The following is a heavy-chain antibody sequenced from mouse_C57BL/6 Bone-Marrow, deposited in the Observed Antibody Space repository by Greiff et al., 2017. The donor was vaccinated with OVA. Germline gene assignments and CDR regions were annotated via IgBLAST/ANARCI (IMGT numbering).Heavy chain of an antibody. CDR2: IDPSDSYP. J-gene: IGHJ4*01. V-gene: IGHV1-50*01. D-gene: IGHD4-1*01. CDR1: GYTFTSYW. Sequence: QVQLQQPGAELVKPGASVKLSCKASGYTFTSYWMQWVKQRPGQGLEWIGEIDPSDSYPNYNQKFKGKAKLTVDTSSSTAYMQLSSLTSEDSAVYYCARLGYAMDYWGQGTSVTVSS. CDR3: ARLGYAMDY.